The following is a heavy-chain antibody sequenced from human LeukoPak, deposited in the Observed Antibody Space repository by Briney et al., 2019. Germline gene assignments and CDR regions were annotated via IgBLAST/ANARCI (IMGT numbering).Heavy chain of an antibody. CDR2: IIPIFGTA. J-gene: IGHJ3*02. Sequence: GAPVKVSCKASGGTFSSYAISWVRQAPGQGLEWMGGIIPIFGTANYAQKFQGRVTITADESTSTAYMELSSLRSEDTAVYYCAREGARLWSNAFDIWGQGTMVTVSS. D-gene: IGHD2-21*01. V-gene: IGHV1-69*13. CDR3: AREGARLWSNAFDI. CDR1: GGTFSSYA.